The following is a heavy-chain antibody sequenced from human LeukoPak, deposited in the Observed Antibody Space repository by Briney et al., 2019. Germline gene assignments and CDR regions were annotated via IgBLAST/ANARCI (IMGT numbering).Heavy chain of an antibody. V-gene: IGHV3-7*01. CDR2: IKQDGSEK. Sequence: GGSLRLSCAASGFTFSSYWMSWVRQAPGKGLEWVANIKQDGSEKYYVDSVKGRFTISRDNAKNSLYLQMNSLRAEDTAVYYCARESGAVADNLWFDPWGQGTLVTVSP. CDR1: GFTFSSYW. CDR3: ARESGAVADNLWFDP. J-gene: IGHJ5*02. D-gene: IGHD6-19*01.